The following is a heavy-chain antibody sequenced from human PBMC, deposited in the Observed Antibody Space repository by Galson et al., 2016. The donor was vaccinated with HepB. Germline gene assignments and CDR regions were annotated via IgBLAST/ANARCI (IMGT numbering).Heavy chain of an antibody. CDR3: AKVGGAPGWYRVL. CDR1: GFTFTGTV. J-gene: IGHJ2*01. Sequence: SLRLSCAASGFTFTGTVMSWVRQAPGKGLEWVSFIRSSDSSTYYADSVKGRFIISKDDSRNTLYLQMDSLRAEDTALTYCAKVGGAPGWYRVLWGRGTLVTVSS. CDR2: IRSSDSST. V-gene: IGHV3-23*01. D-gene: IGHD2-15*01.